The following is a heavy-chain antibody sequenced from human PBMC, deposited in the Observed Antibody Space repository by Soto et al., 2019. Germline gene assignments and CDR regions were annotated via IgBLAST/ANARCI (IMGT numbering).Heavy chain of an antibody. D-gene: IGHD3-3*01. CDR2: IDWDDDK. J-gene: IGHJ6*02. Sequence: GSGPTLVNPTQTLTLTCTFSGFSLSTSGMCVSWIRRPPGKALEWLALIDWDDDKYYSTSLKARLTISKDTSKNQVVLTMTNMDPVDTATYYCARAYVGPYYDFWSGYYTDYYYGMDVWGQGTTVTVSS. CDR3: ARAYVGPYYDFWSGYYTDYYYGMDV. V-gene: IGHV2-70*01. CDR1: GFSLSTSGMC.